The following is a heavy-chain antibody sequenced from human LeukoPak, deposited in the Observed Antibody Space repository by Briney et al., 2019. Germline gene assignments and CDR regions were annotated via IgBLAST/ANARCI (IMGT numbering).Heavy chain of an antibody. J-gene: IGHJ5*02. Sequence: ASVKVSCKASGYTFTSYPMNWVRQAPGQGLEWMACINTNTGNPTYAQGFTGRFVFSLDTSVNTAYLQISSLKTEDTAVYYCARDPRGGYSNLYPWGQGTLVTVSS. CDR1: GYTFTSYP. D-gene: IGHD4-11*01. CDR2: INTNTGNP. V-gene: IGHV7-4-1*02. CDR3: ARDPRGGYSNLYP.